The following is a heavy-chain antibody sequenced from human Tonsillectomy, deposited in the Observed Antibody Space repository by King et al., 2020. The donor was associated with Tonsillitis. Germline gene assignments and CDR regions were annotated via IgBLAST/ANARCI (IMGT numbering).Heavy chain of an antibody. CDR1: GGSISSGTYY. V-gene: IGHV4-39*07. CDR3: ARLLLGYCSGGSCSDAFDI. D-gene: IGHD2-15*01. CDR2: IYYIGNT. Sequence: QLQESGPGLVKPSETLSLTCTVSGGSISSGTYYWGWIRQPPGKGLEWIGSIYYIGNTYYNPSLKSRVTILVDPSKNQFSLKLSSVTAADTAVYYCARLLLGYCSGGSCSDAFDIWGQGTMVTVSS. J-gene: IGHJ3*02.